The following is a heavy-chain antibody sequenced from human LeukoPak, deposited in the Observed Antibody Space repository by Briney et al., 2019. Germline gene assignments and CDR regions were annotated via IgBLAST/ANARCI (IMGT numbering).Heavy chain of an antibody. CDR2: INPSGGST. CDR3: ATLALVDTTMVLDC. CDR1: GYTFTSFY. Sequence: GASVKVSCKASGYTFTSFYMHWVRQAPGQGLEWMGIINPSGGSTIYAQNFQGRVTMTRDMSTSTVYLELSSLRSDDTAVYYCATLALVDTTMVLDCWGQGTLVTVSS. V-gene: IGHV1-46*01. J-gene: IGHJ4*02. D-gene: IGHD5-18*01.